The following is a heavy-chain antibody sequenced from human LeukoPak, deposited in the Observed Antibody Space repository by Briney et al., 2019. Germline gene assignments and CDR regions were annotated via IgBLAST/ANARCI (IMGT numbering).Heavy chain of an antibody. Sequence: GGSLRLSCAASGFTVSSNYMSWVRQAPGKGLEWVSVIYSGGSTYYADSVKGRFTIFRDNSKNTLYLQMNSLRAEDTAVYYCARAEPYPDYYDSSGYRPDAFDIWDQGTMVTVSS. D-gene: IGHD3-22*01. CDR1: GFTVSSNY. V-gene: IGHV3-66*01. CDR3: ARAEPYPDYYDSSGYRPDAFDI. J-gene: IGHJ3*02. CDR2: IYSGGST.